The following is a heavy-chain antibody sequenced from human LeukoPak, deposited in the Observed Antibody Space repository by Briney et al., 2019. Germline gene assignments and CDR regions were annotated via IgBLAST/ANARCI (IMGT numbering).Heavy chain of an antibody. Sequence: PGGSLRLSCAASGFTFSSYAMSWVRQAPGKGLEWVSAISGSSGSTYYADSVKGRFTISRDNSKNTLYLQMNSLRAEDTAVYYCAKVGVSGPHFDYWGQGTLVTVSS. D-gene: IGHD2-21*01. CDR2: ISGSSGST. CDR1: GFTFSSYA. V-gene: IGHV3-23*01. CDR3: AKVGVSGPHFDY. J-gene: IGHJ4*02.